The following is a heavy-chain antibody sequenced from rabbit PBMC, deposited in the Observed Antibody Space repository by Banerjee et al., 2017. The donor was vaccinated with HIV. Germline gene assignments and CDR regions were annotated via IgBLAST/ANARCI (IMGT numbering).Heavy chain of an antibody. CDR3: ARDLAGVIGWNFNL. CDR2: IYTGSSGST. V-gene: IGHV1S45*01. CDR1: GFSFSSSYY. J-gene: IGHJ4*01. D-gene: IGHD4-1*01. Sequence: QEQLEESGGDLVKPEGSLTLTCTASGFSFSSSYYMCWVRQAPGKGLEWIACIYTGSSGSTYYASWAKGRFTGSKTSSTTVTLQMTSLTAADTATYFCARDLAGVIGWNFNLWGPGTLVTVS.